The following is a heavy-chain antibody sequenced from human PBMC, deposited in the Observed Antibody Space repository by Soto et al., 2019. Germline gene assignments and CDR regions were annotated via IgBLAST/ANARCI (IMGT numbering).Heavy chain of an antibody. J-gene: IGHJ4*02. V-gene: IGHV4-34*01. Sequence: SETLSLTCAVYGGSFSGYYWSWIRQPPGKGLEWIGEINHRGSTNYNPSLKSRVTISVDMSKNQFSLNLSSVTAADTAVYYCARGRDYDYLWGSYRAFDYWGQGTLVTVSS. CDR3: ARGRDYDYLWGSYRAFDY. CDR2: INHRGST. D-gene: IGHD3-16*02. CDR1: GGSFSGYY.